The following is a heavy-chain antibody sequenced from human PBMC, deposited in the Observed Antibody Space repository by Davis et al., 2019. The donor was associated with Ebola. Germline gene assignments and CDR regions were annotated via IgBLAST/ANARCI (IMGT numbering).Heavy chain of an antibody. J-gene: IGHJ4*02. D-gene: IGHD6-6*01. V-gene: IGHV4-34*01. CDR2: INHIGST. CDR3: ARDPKYSSRFDY. Sequence: PSETLSLTCAVSGGSFSGYHWSWIRQPPGKGLEWIGEINHIGSTNYRPSLESRVIISADMSKNQFSLKLRSVTAADTAVYYCARDPKYSSRFDYWGQGTLVTVSS. CDR1: GGSFSGYH.